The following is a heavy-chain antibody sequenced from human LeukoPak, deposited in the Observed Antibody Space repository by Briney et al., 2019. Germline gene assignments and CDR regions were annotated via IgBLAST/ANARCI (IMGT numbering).Heavy chain of an antibody. V-gene: IGHV1-69*13. D-gene: IGHD6-13*01. Sequence: ASVKVSCKASGYTFTSYGISWVRQAPGQGLEWMGGIIPIFGTANYAQKFKGRVTITADESTSTAYMELSSLRSEDTAVYYCARTGIAAAGSLDYWGQGTLVTVSS. CDR2: IIPIFGTA. J-gene: IGHJ4*02. CDR3: ARTGIAAAGSLDY. CDR1: GYTFTSYG.